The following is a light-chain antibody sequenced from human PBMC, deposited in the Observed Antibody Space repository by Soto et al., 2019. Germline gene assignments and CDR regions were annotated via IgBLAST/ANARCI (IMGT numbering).Light chain of an antibody. CDR2: GAS. J-gene: IGKJ1*01. CDR1: QSLRSTS. V-gene: IGKV3-20*01. CDR3: QHYGSSSWT. Sequence: DIVLTQSPGTLSLSPGERATLSCRASQSLRSTSLAWYQQKPGQAPRLLMYGASNRATGIPDKFSGGGSGTDFTLTISRLEPEDFAVYYCQHYGSSSWTFGQGTKVDIK.